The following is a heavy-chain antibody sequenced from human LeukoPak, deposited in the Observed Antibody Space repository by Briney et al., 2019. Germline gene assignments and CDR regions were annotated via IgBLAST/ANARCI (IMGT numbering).Heavy chain of an antibody. CDR1: GFTFSSYG. Sequence: GRSLRLSCAASGFTFSSYGMHWVRQAPGKGLEWVAVISYDGSNKYYADSVKGRFTISRDNSKNTLYLQMNSLRAEDTAVYYCAGSGYHDAFDIWGQGTMVTVSS. V-gene: IGHV3-30*03. J-gene: IGHJ3*02. D-gene: IGHD3-22*01. CDR3: AGSGYHDAFDI. CDR2: ISYDGSNK.